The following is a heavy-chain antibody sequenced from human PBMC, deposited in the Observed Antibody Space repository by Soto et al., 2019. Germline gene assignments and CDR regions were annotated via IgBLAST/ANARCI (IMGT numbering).Heavy chain of an antibody. J-gene: IGHJ4*02. V-gene: IGHV3-7*01. D-gene: IGHD6-13*01. CDR2: IKQDGSEK. CDR1: GFTFTNYW. CDR3: ATVRGSWSFDY. Sequence: EVQLVESGGGLVQPGGSLRLSCVASGFTFTNYWMSWVRQAPGKGLEWVANIKQDGSEKYCVDSVKGRFTISRDNAKNSLYLQMNSLTAEDTAVYYCATVRGSWSFDYWGQGTLVTVSS.